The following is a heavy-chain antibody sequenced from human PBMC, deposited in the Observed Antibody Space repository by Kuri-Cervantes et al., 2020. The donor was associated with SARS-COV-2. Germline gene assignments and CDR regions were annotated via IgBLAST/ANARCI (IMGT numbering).Heavy chain of an antibody. CDR2: IFYSGST. V-gene: IGHV4-39*01. Sequence: GSLRLSCTVSGASISSSNYCWGWIRQPPGKGLEWIGTIFYSGSTYYNPSLKSRVTLSVDTSKNQFSLKLISVTAADTAVYYCAAPPRITIFGSHDAFDIWGQGTMVTVSS. CDR1: GASISSSNYC. CDR3: AAPPRITIFGSHDAFDI. J-gene: IGHJ3*02. D-gene: IGHD3-3*01.